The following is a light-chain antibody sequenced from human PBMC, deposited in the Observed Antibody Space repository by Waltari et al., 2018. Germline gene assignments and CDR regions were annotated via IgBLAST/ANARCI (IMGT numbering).Light chain of an antibody. CDR2: EVS. J-gene: IGLJ1*01. Sequence: QSALTQPRSVSGSPGPSVTISCTGTSSDGGGYNYVSWYQQHPGKAPKLMIYEVSKRPSGVPDRFSASKSGNTASLTISGLQTEDEADYYCCSFAGSPYVFGPGTKVTVL. CDR3: CSFAGSPYV. CDR1: SSDGGGYNY. V-gene: IGLV2-11*01.